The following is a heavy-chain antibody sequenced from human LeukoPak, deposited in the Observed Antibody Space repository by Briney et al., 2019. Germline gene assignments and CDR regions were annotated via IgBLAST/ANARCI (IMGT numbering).Heavy chain of an antibody. CDR1: GFTFSSYS. V-gene: IGHV3-21*01. D-gene: IGHD3-9*01. CDR3: ARGYYEDYDILTGYYKTDDAFDI. J-gene: IGHJ3*02. Sequence: GGSLRLSCAASGFTFSSYSMNWVRQAPGKGLEWVSSISSSSSYIYYAGSVKGRFTISRDNAKNSLYLQMNSLRAEDTAVYYCARGYYEDYDILTGYYKTDDAFDIWGQGTMVTVSS. CDR2: ISSSSSYI.